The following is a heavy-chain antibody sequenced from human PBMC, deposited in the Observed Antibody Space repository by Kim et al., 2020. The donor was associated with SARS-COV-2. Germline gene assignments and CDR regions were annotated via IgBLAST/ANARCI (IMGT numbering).Heavy chain of an antibody. CDR3: ARDPGGDYDNY. CDR1: GGSISSSSYY. J-gene: IGHJ4*02. CDR2: IYYSGST. V-gene: IGHV4-39*07. Sequence: SETLSLTCTVSGGSISSSSYYWGWIRQPPGKGLEWIGSIYYSGSTYYNPSLKSRVTISVDTSKNQFSLKLSSVTAADTAVYYCARDPGGDYDNYWGQGTLVTVSS. D-gene: IGHD2-21*02.